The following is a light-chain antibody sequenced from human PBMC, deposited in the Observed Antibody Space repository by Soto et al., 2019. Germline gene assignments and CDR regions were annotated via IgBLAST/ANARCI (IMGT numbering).Light chain of an antibody. CDR3: CSYAGSSTSV. CDR2: EVS. CDR1: SSDVGSYNL. V-gene: IGLV2-23*02. J-gene: IGLJ1*01. Sequence: QSVLTRAASVSGSPGQSISISCTGTSSDVGSYNLVSWYQQHPGKAPKLMIYEVSKRPSGVSNRFSGSKSGNTASLTISGLQAEDEADYYCCSYAGSSTSVFGTGTKVTVL.